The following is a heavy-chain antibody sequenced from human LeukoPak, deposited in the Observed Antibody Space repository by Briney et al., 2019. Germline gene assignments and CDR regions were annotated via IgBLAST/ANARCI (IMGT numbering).Heavy chain of an antibody. D-gene: IGHD5-18*01. CDR2: ISGNGGST. Sequence: PGGSLRLSCAASGFTFSSYAMSWVRQAPGKGLEWVSAISGNGGSTYYADSVKGRFTISRDNSKNTLFLQMNSLRAEDTAVYYCARGYIYGYHYWGQGTLVTVPS. J-gene: IGHJ4*02. V-gene: IGHV3-23*01. CDR3: ARGYIYGYHY. CDR1: GFTFSSYA.